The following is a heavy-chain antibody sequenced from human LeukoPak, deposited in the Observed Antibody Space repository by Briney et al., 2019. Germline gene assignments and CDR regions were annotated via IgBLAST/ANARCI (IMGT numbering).Heavy chain of an antibody. V-gene: IGHV3-23*01. CDR3: AKWEVVPADTNYFDP. CDR1: GFTFSSYV. J-gene: IGHJ5*02. Sequence: PGGSLRLSCAASGFTFSSYVMSWVRQVPGKGLEWVSGIIGSGRTTYYADFVKGRFTISRDNSKNTLYLQMNSLRAEDTAVYYCAKWEVVPADTNYFDPWGQGTLVTVSS. CDR2: IIGSGRTT. D-gene: IGHD2-2*01.